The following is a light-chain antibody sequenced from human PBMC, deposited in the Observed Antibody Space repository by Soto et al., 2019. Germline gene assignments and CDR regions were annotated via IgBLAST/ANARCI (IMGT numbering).Light chain of an antibody. CDR3: QQYNSYLLT. CDR1: QSIVRW. V-gene: IGKV1-5*01. Sequence: DIQMTQSPSTLSASVGDRVTITCRASQSIVRWLAWYQQKPGKAPKLLIYDASSLESGVPSRFSGSGSGTEFTLSISSLQPDEFATYYCQQYNSYLLTFGGWTKVEIK. J-gene: IGKJ4*01. CDR2: DAS.